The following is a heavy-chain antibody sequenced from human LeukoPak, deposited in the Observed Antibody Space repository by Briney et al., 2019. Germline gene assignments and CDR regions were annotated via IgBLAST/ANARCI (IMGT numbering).Heavy chain of an antibody. CDR1: GGSFSGYY. V-gene: IGHV4-34*01. CDR2: INHSGST. Sequence: SETLSLTCAVYGGSFSGYYWSWIRQPPGKGLEWIGEINHSGSTNYNPSLKSRVTISVDTSKNQFSLKLRSVTAADTAVYYCARGKPRGYSYGLYYFDYWGQGTLVTVSS. CDR3: ARGKPRGYSYGLYYFDY. J-gene: IGHJ4*02. D-gene: IGHD5-18*01.